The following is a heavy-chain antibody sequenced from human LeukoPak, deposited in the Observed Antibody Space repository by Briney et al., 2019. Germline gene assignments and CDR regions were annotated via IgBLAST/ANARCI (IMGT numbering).Heavy chain of an antibody. J-gene: IGHJ4*02. Sequence: PSGTLSLTCTVSGGSISSYYWSWIRQPPGKGLEWIGYIYYSGSTNYNPSLKSRVTISVDTSKNQFSLKLSSVTAADTAVYYCARDAYCSGGSCYPPHWGQGTLVTVSS. V-gene: IGHV4-59*01. CDR2: IYYSGST. CDR1: GGSISSYY. D-gene: IGHD2-15*01. CDR3: ARDAYCSGGSCYPPH.